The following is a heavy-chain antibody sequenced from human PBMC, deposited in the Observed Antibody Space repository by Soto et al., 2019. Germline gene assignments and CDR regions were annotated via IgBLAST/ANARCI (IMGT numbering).Heavy chain of an antibody. J-gene: IGHJ6*02. CDR1: GFTFSGSA. CDR3: TSLGSSRWEPRYYYYYDGMDV. CDR2: IRSKANSYAT. D-gene: IGHD6-13*01. V-gene: IGHV3-73*02. Sequence: EVQLVESGGGLVQPGGSLKLSCAASGFTFSGSAMHWVRQASGKGLEWVGRIRSKANSYATAYAASVKGRFTISRDDSKTTAYLQMNSLKTEDTAVYYCTSLGSSRWEPRYYYYYDGMDVWGQGTTVTVSS.